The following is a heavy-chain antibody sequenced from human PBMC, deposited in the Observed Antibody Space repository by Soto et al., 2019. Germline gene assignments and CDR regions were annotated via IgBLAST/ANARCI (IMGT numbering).Heavy chain of an antibody. CDR1: GLTFINYN. CDR2: ITYDRSIT. Sequence: QVQLVESGGGVVQPGRSLRLSCAASGLTFINYNMHWVRQAPGKGLEWVAGITYDRSITKYADSVKGRFTISRDNYKNTLFLQMNGLRAEDTAMYYCARDPESRRGPTYGSGYWGQGMLVIGAS. J-gene: IGHJ4*01. CDR3: ARDPESRRGPTYGSGY. V-gene: IGHV3-30*04. D-gene: IGHD3-10*01.